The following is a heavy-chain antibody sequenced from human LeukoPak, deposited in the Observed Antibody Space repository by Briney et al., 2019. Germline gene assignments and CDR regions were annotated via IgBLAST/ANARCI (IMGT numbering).Heavy chain of an antibody. CDR2: ISSSSSYI. CDR3: ARDQVVSGAFDI. Sequence: GGSLRLSCAASGFTFSSYSMNWVRQAPGKGLEWVSSISSSSSYIYYADSVKGRFTISRDNAKNSLYLQMNSLRAEDTAVYYCARDQVVSGAFDIWGQGTMVTVSS. J-gene: IGHJ3*02. D-gene: IGHD3-22*01. CDR1: GFTFSSYS. V-gene: IGHV3-21*01.